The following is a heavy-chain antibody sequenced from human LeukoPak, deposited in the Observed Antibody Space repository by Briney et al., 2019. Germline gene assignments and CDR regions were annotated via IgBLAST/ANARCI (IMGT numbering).Heavy chain of an antibody. CDR1: GYSFTSYW. CDR2: IYPGDSDT. D-gene: IGHD2-2*03. CDR3: ARLDFVVIPAAQFDY. Sequence: GESLKISCKGSGYSFTSYWIGWVRQMPGKGLKWMGIIYPGDSDTRYSPSFQGQVAISADKSISTAYLQWSSLKASDTAMYYCARLDFVVIPAAQFDYWGQGTLVTVSS. V-gene: IGHV5-51*01. J-gene: IGHJ4*02.